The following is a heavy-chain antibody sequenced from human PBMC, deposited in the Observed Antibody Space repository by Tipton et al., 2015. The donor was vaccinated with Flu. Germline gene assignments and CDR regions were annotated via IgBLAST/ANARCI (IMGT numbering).Heavy chain of an antibody. CDR2: IYHSGST. D-gene: IGHD2-15*01. V-gene: IGHV4-38-2*02. CDR1: ADSISSGYY. Sequence: TLSLTCTISADSISSGYYWGWIRQPPGKGLEWIGSIYHSGSTYYNPSLKSRVTMSVDTSKNQFSLKLSSVTAADTAVYYCARHTYCSGGSCALDYWGQGTLVTVSS. CDR3: ARHTYCSGGSCALDY. J-gene: IGHJ4*02.